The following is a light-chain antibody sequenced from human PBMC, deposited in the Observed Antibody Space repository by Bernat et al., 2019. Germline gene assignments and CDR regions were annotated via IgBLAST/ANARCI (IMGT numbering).Light chain of an antibody. V-gene: IGKV3-20*01. CDR2: GAS. CDR1: QSVSSSY. CDR3: QQYGRHLFT. Sequence: EIVLTQSPGTLSLSPGERATLSCRASQSVSSSYLAWYQQKPGQDPRLLIYGASSRDTGIPDRFSGSGSGTDCTLTISRLEPEDFAVDYWQQYGRHLFTFGPGTKVDIK. J-gene: IGKJ3*01.